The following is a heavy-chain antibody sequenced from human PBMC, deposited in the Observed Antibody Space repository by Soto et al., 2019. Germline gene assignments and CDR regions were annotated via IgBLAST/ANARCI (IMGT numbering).Heavy chain of an antibody. V-gene: IGHV3-30-3*01. D-gene: IGHD3-3*01. J-gene: IGHJ6*02. Sequence: GGSLRLSCAASGFTFSSYAMHWVRQAPGKGLEWVAVISYDGSNKYYADYVKGQFTISRDNSKNTLYLQMNSLRAEDTAVYYCARETYYDFWSGPYYGMDVWGQGTTVTVSS. CDR3: ARETYYDFWSGPYYGMDV. CDR1: GFTFSSYA. CDR2: ISYDGSNK.